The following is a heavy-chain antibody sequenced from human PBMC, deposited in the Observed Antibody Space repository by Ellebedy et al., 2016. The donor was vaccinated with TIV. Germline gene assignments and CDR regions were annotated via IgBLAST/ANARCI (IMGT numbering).Heavy chain of an antibody. V-gene: IGHV3-48*01. Sequence: PGGSLRLSCAASGFTFSSYSMNWVRQAPGKGLEWVSYISSSSSTIYYADSVKGRFTISRDNAKNSLYLQMNSLRAEDPAVYYCARDVYYDFWSGYYTWYYYYYGMDVWGQGTTVTVSS. D-gene: IGHD3-3*01. CDR2: ISSSSSTI. J-gene: IGHJ6*02. CDR3: ARDVYYDFWSGYYTWYYYYYGMDV. CDR1: GFTFSSYS.